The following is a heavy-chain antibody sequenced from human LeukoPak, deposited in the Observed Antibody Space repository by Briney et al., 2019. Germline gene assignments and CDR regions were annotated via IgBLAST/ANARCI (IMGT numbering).Heavy chain of an antibody. CDR2: IIPILGIA. CDR1: GGTFSSYA. V-gene: IGHV1-69*04. J-gene: IGHJ4*02. Sequence: ASVKVSCKASGGTFSSYAISWVRQAPGQGLEWMGRIIPILGIANYAQKFQGRVTITADKSTSTAYMELSSLRSEDTAVYYCARVRGRGYCSGGSCWTFDYWGQGTLVTVSS. D-gene: IGHD2-15*01. CDR3: ARVRGRGYCSGGSCWTFDY.